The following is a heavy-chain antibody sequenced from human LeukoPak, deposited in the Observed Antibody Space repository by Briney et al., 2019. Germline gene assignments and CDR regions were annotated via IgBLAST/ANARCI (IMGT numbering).Heavy chain of an antibody. CDR1: GFTFSRFG. CDR3: ARDRRGSSWNYFDY. CDR2: IWYDGSNK. D-gene: IGHD6-13*01. V-gene: IGHV3-33*08. J-gene: IGHJ4*02. Sequence: GGSLRLSCAASGFTFSRFGMHWVRQAPGKGLEWVAVIWYDGSNKYYADSVKGRFTISRDNSKNTLYLQMNSLRAEDTAVYYCARDRRGSSWNYFDYWGQGTLVTVSS.